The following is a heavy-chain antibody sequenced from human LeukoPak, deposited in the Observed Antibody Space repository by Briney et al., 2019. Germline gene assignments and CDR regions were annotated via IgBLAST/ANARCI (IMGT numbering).Heavy chain of an antibody. Sequence: SETLSLTCTVCGGSFSGYYWRYIRQHPGKGLEWIGYIYYSGSTYYNPSLKSRVTISVDTSKNQFSLKLSSVTAADTAVYYCAKEVVEGLPDWGQGTMVTVSS. V-gene: IGHV4-31*03. D-gene: IGHD3-16*01. CDR2: IYYSGST. CDR1: GGSFSGYY. J-gene: IGHJ3*01. CDR3: AKEVVEGLPD.